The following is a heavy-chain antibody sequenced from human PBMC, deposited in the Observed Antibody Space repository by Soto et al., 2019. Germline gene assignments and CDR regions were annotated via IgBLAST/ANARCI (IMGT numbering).Heavy chain of an antibody. V-gene: IGHV3-23*01. CDR3: AKYGDSVPRSGMDV. D-gene: IGHD4-17*01. CDR1: GFTFSSYA. CDR2: ISGSGGST. J-gene: IGHJ6*02. Sequence: GGSLRLSCAASGFTFSSYAMSWVRQAPGKGLEWVSAISGSGGSTYYADSVKGRFTISRDNSKNTLYLQMNSLRAEDTAVHYCAKYGDSVPRSGMDVWGQGTTVTVSS.